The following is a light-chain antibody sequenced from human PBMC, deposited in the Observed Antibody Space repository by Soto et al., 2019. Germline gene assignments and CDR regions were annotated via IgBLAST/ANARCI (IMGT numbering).Light chain of an antibody. Sequence: DIQMTQSPSTLSASFGDGVTITCRASQSISSWLAWYQQKPGKAPKLLIYDASSLESGVPSRFSGSGSGTEFTLTISSLQPDDFATYYCQQYNTYSTFGQGTKVDIK. CDR3: QQYNTYST. CDR2: DAS. J-gene: IGKJ1*01. CDR1: QSISSW. V-gene: IGKV1-5*01.